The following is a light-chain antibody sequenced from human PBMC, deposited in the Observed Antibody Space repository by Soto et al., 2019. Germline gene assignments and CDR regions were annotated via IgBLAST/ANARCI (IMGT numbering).Light chain of an antibody. Sequence: EKVMTQSPATLSVSPGERATLSCRASQSVGSDLAWYQQKPGQPPRLLIYGASRRAPGIPERFSGSGSGTDFTLTISRLEPEDFAVYYCQQYLTSPKTFGQGTKVEIK. J-gene: IGKJ1*01. V-gene: IGKV3-20*01. CDR2: GAS. CDR1: QSVGSD. CDR3: QQYLTSPKT.